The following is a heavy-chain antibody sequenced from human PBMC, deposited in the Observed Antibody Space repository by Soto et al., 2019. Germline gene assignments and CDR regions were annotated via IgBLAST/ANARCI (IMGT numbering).Heavy chain of an antibody. CDR2: IIPIFGIG. CDR1: GGTFNRYA. Sequence: QVQLVQSGAEVKKPGSSVKVSCKASGGTFNRYAISWVRHAPGQGLEWMGGIIPIFGIGNDAQRFQGRVTSTADASTGTAYMELSSLRSEDTGVYYCARSAITLFGVVSIPPHYYSEMDVWGQGTTVTVSS. D-gene: IGHD3-3*01. J-gene: IGHJ6*02. CDR3: ARSAITLFGVVSIPPHYYSEMDV. V-gene: IGHV1-69*01.